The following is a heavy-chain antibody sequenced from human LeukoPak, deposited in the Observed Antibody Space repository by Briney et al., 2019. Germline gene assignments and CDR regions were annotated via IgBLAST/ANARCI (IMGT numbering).Heavy chain of an antibody. V-gene: IGHV3-21*04. CDR1: GFTFSSYA. CDR3: ARTHTAMVKFDY. Sequence: KPGGSLRLSCAASGFTFSSYAMSWVRQAPGKGLEWVSAISSSGSTIYYADSVKGRFTISRDNAKNSLYLQMNSLRAEDTAVYYCARTHTAMVKFDYWGQGTLVTVSS. J-gene: IGHJ4*02. D-gene: IGHD5-18*01. CDR2: ISSSGSTI.